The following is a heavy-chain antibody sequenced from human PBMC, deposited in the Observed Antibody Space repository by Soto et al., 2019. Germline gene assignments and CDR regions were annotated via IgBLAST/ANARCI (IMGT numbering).Heavy chain of an antibody. CDR1: GYSISSGYY. CDR2: IYHSGST. D-gene: IGHD6-13*01. CDR3: ARDRVAAAGTDYYYGMDV. V-gene: IGHV4-38-2*02. J-gene: IGHJ6*02. Sequence: SETLSLTCAVSGYSISSGYYWGFIRQPPGKGLEWIGSIYHSGSTYYNPSLKSRVTISVDTSKNQFSLKLSSVTAADTAVYYCARDRVAAAGTDYYYGMDVWGQGTTVTVSS.